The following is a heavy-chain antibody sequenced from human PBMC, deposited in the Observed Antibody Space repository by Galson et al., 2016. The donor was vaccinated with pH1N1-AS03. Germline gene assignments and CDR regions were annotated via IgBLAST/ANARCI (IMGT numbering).Heavy chain of an antibody. J-gene: IGHJ4*02. V-gene: IGHV1-2*02. CDR1: GYTFAAYY. CDR2: INPDSGGT. D-gene: IGHD6-19*01. Sequence: SVKVSCKASGYTFAAYYIHWVRQAPGQGLEWMGWINPDSGGTHYAQRFQGRVTMTRDTSITTAYMELSRLRSDDTAVYYCARDQLSGWYPSSGVDYWGQGTLATVSS. CDR3: ARDQLSGWYPSSGVDY.